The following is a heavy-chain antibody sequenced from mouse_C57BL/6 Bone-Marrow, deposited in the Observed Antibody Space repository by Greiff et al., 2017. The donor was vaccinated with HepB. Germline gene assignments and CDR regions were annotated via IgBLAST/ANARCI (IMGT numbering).Heavy chain of an antibody. CDR1: GFTFSDYG. J-gene: IGHJ2*01. D-gene: IGHD1-1*01. CDR3: ARSRSSYPVYFDY. V-gene: IGHV5-17*01. Sequence: EVKVVESGGGLAKPGGSLKLSCAASGFTFSDYGMHWVRQAPEKGLEWVAYISSGSSTIYYADTVKGRFTISRDNAKNTLFLQMTSLRSEETAMYYCARSRSSYPVYFDYWGQGTTLTVSS. CDR2: ISSGSSTI.